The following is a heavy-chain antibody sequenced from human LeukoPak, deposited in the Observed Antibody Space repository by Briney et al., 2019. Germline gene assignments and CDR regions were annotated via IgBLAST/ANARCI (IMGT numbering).Heavy chain of an antibody. CDR3: ARGLETQLSELWFGVGYYYGMDV. Sequence: GGSLRLSCAASGFTFSSYSMNWVRQAPGKGLEWVSSISSSSSYIYYADSVKGRFTISRDNAKNSLYLQMNSLRAEDTAVYYCARGLETQLSELWFGVGYYYGMDVWGQGTTVTVSS. CDR1: GFTFSSYS. CDR2: ISSSSSYI. V-gene: IGHV3-21*01. J-gene: IGHJ6*02. D-gene: IGHD3-10*01.